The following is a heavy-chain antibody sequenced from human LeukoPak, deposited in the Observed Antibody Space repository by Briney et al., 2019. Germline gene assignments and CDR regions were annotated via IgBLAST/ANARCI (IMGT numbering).Heavy chain of an antibody. Sequence: GSPRLSCAVSGFTFSSYAMSWVRQAPGKGLEWVSAISGSGGSTYYADSVKGRFTISRDNSKNTLYLQMNSLRAEDTAVYYCAKDLYSSGWYSFFDYWGQGTLVTVSS. CDR3: AKDLYSSGWYSFFDY. CDR2: ISGSGGST. D-gene: IGHD6-19*01. J-gene: IGHJ4*02. V-gene: IGHV3-23*01. CDR1: GFTFSSYA.